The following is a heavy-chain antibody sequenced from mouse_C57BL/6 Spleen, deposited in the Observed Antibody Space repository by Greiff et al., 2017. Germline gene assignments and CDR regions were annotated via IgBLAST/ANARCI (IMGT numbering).Heavy chain of an antibody. Sequence: QVQLQQPGAELVKPGASVKLSCKASGYTFTSYWMQWVKQRPGQGLEWIGEIDPSDSYTNYNQKFKGKATLTVDTSSSTAYMQLSSLTSEDSAVYYCASWDGYHYWGQGTTLTVSS. CDR1: GYTFTSYW. V-gene: IGHV1-50*01. CDR3: ASWDGYHY. D-gene: IGHD2-3*01. CDR2: IDPSDSYT. J-gene: IGHJ2*01.